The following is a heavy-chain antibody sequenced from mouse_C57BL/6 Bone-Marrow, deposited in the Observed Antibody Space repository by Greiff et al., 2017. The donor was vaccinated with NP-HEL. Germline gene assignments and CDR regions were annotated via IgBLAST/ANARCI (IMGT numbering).Heavy chain of an antibody. V-gene: IGHV5-17*01. Sequence: EVQVVESGGGLVKPGGSLKLSCAASGFTFSDYGMHWVRQAPEKGLEWVAYISSGSSTIYYADTVKGRFTISRDNAKNTLFLQMTSLRSEDTAMYYCARGVTTVVADYAMDDWGQGTSVTVSS. D-gene: IGHD1-1*01. CDR2: ISSGSSTI. CDR1: GFTFSDYG. CDR3: ARGVTTVVADYAMDD. J-gene: IGHJ4*01.